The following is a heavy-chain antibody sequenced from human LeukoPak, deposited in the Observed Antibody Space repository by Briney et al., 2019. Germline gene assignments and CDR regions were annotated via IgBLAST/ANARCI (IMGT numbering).Heavy chain of an antibody. J-gene: IGHJ3*02. D-gene: IGHD2-15*01. CDR3: ARVEVLPAGARDAFDI. V-gene: IGHV4-34*10. CDR1: GGSFSGYY. Sequence: SETLSLTCAVYGGSFSGYYWSWIRQPPGKGLEWIGEINHSGSTNYNPSLKSRITMSVDTSKNQFSLKLNSVTAADTAVYYCARVEVLPAGARDAFDIWGQGTMVTVSS. CDR2: INHSGST.